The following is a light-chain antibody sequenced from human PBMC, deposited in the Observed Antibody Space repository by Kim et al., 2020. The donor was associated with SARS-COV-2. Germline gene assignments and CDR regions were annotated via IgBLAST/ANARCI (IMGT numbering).Light chain of an antibody. J-gene: IGLJ2*01. V-gene: IGLV3-9*01. CDR2: WDS. CDR1: NIGSKN. Sequence: VSVVQGQTARITCGGNNIGSKNVHWYQQKPGQAPVLVIYWDSNRPSGIPERFSGSNSGNTATLTVTRAQAGDEADYYCQVWDSSTVVFGGGTQLTVL. CDR3: QVWDSSTVV.